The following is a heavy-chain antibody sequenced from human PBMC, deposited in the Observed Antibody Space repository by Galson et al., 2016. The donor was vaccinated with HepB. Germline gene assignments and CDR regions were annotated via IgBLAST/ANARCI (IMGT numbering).Heavy chain of an antibody. Sequence: SLRPSCAASGFTRSAYPMHWVRQAPGNGLVWMSRIVNDGSGTLYADSVKGRFTISRDNAKNTLFLQMNSPRADDTAVYYCGRGSKYGFDMWGQGTMVTVSS. CDR3: GRGSKYGFDM. CDR1: GFTRSAYP. J-gene: IGHJ3*02. CDR2: IVNDGSGT. V-gene: IGHV3-74*01.